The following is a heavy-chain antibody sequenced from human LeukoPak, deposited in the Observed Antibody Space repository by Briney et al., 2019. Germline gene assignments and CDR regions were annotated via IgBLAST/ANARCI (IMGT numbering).Heavy chain of an antibody. V-gene: IGHV1-2*02. D-gene: IGHD2-15*01. CDR3: AREGYCSGGSCNDAFDI. Sequence: ASVKVSCKASGYTFTGYYMHWVRQAPGQGLEWMGWINPNSGGTNYAQKFQGRVTMTRDTSISTAYMELSRLRSDDTAVYCCAREGYCSGGSCNDAFDIWGQGTMVTVSS. J-gene: IGHJ3*02. CDR1: GYTFTGYY. CDR2: INPNSGGT.